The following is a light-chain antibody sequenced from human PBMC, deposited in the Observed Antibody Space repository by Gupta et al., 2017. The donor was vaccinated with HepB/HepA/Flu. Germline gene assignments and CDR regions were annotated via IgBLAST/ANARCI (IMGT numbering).Light chain of an antibody. CDR1: QSISSW. CDR2: KAS. V-gene: IGKV1-5*03. CDR3: QQENSYSWT. Sequence: DIQMTQSPSTLSASVGDRVTITCRTSQSISSWLAWYQQKPGKAPKLLIYKASSLEGGIPSRFSGSGSGTEFTLTISSLQPDDFATYYCQQENSYSWTFGQGTKVEIK. J-gene: IGKJ1*01.